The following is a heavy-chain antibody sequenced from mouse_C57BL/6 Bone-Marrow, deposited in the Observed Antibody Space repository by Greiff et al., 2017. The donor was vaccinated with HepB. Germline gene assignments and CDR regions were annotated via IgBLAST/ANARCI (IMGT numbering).Heavy chain of an antibody. V-gene: IGHV1-64*01. CDR1: GYTFTSYW. Sequence: VQLKQPGAELVKPGASVKLSCKASGYTFTSYWMHWVKQRPGQGLEWIGMIHPNSGSTNYNEKFKSKATLTVDKSSSTAYMQLSSLTSEDSAVYYCARSIPIYYYGSSFAYWGQGTLVTVSA. J-gene: IGHJ3*01. D-gene: IGHD1-1*01. CDR3: ARSIPIYYYGSSFAY. CDR2: IHPNSGST.